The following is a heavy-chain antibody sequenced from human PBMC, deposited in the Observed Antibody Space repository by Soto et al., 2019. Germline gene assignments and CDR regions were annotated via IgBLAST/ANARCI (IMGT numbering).Heavy chain of an antibody. CDR2: IYHSGST. J-gene: IGHJ6*02. D-gene: IGHD2-8*01. Sequence: PSETLSLTCAVSGGSISSGGYSWSWIRQPPGKGLEWIGYIYHSGSTYYNPSLKSRVTISVDRSKNQFYLKLSSVTAADTAVYYFARDIMGTNYYYYGMDVWGQGTTVTVSS. CDR3: ARDIMGTNYYYYGMDV. V-gene: IGHV4-30-2*01. CDR1: GGSISSGGYS.